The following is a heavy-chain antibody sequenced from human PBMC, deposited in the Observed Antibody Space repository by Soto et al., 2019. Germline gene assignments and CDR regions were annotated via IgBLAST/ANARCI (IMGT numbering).Heavy chain of an antibody. V-gene: IGHV3-33*01. J-gene: IGHJ4*02. CDR3: ARDPGELGFDY. Sequence: VAVIWYDGSNKYYADSVKGRFTISRDNSKNTLYLQMNSLRAEDTAVYYCARDPGELGFDYWGQGTLVTVSS. D-gene: IGHD1-26*01. CDR2: IWYDGSNK.